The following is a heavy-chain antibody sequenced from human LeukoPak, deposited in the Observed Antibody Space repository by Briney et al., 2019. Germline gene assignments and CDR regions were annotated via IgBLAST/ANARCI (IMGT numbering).Heavy chain of an antibody. CDR1: GYTFTSYG. Sequence: GASVKVSCKASGYTFTSYGISWVRQAPGQGLEWMGWISGYNGNTKYAQNLQGRVTMITDTSTSTAYMELRSLRSDDTAVYFCSRDAGFYDSSGFRQNDAFDIWGQGTMVTVFS. J-gene: IGHJ3*02. CDR3: SRDAGFYDSSGFRQNDAFDI. V-gene: IGHV1-18*01. D-gene: IGHD3-22*01. CDR2: ISGYNGNT.